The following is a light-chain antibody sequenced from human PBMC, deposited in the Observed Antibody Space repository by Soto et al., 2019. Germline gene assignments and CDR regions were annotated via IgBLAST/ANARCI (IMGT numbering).Light chain of an antibody. Sequence: QSVLTQPPSASGTPGQRVTISCSGSSSKIGSNTVNWYQQLPGTAPKLLIYSNNQRPSGVPDRLSGSKSGTSASLAISGLQSEDEADYYCATWDDSLNGPVFGGGTQLTVL. V-gene: IGLV1-44*01. J-gene: IGLJ7*01. CDR1: SSKIGSNT. CDR3: ATWDDSLNGPV. CDR2: SNN.